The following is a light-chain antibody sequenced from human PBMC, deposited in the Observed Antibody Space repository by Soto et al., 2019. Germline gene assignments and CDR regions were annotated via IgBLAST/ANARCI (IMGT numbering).Light chain of an antibody. Sequence: DIQMPQYPSTLSASVVDRVTIICRASQSISSWLAWYQQKPGKAPKLLIYKASSLESGVPSRFSGSGSGTDFTLTISSLQADDFATYDCQQYNSYSTFGQGTKVEIK. J-gene: IGKJ1*01. CDR1: QSISSW. CDR3: QQYNSYST. V-gene: IGKV1-5*03. CDR2: KAS.